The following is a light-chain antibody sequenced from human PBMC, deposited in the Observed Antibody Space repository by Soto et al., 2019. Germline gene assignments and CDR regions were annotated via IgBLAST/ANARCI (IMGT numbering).Light chain of an antibody. CDR1: QDINKY. Sequence: DIQMTQSPSSLSASVGDRVTITCLASQDINKYLNWYQQKPGKAPKLLMYDASNLDTGVPSRFSGSGYGTDFTLTISSLQPEDNATYYCQQYDNLPLTFGGGTKVEI. V-gene: IGKV1-33*01. CDR3: QQYDNLPLT. J-gene: IGKJ4*01. CDR2: DAS.